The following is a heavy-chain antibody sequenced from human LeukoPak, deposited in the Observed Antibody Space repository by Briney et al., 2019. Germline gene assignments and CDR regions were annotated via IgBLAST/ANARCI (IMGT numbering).Heavy chain of an antibody. V-gene: IGHV1-18*04. CDR1: GYTFTSYG. CDR2: ISAYNGNT. Sequence: APVKVSCKASGYTFTSYGISWVRQAPGQGLKWMGWISAYNGNTNYAQKLQGRVTMTTDTSTSTAYMELRSLRSDDTAVYYCATGIAVAGTRDYWGQGTLVTVSS. J-gene: IGHJ4*02. CDR3: ATGIAVAGTRDY. D-gene: IGHD6-19*01.